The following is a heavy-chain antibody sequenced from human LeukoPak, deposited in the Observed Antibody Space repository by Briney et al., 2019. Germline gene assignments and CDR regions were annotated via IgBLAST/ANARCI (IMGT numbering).Heavy chain of an antibody. CDR3: ARASMVRATDYYYMDV. Sequence: SETLSLTCTVSGYSISSGYYWGWIRQPPGKGLEWIGSIYHSGSTYYNPSLKSRVTISVDTSKNQFSLKLSSVTAADTAVYYRARASMVRATDYYYMDVWGKGTTVTVSS. J-gene: IGHJ6*03. CDR2: IYHSGST. D-gene: IGHD3-10*01. V-gene: IGHV4-38-2*02. CDR1: GYSISSGYY.